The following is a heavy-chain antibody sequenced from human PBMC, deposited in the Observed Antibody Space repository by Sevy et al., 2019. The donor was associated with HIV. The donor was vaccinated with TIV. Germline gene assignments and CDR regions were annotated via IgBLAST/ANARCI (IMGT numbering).Heavy chain of an antibody. CDR3: AGERVGATAGGYFDY. V-gene: IGHV4-31*03. D-gene: IGHD1-26*01. CDR1: GGSISSGGYY. J-gene: IGHJ4*02. CDR2: IYYSGST. Sequence: SETLSLTCTVSGGSISSGGYYWSWIRQHPGKGLEWIGYIYYSGSTYYNPSLKSRVTISVDTSKNQFSLKLSSVTAADTAVYYCAGERVGATAGGYFDYWGQGTLVTVSS.